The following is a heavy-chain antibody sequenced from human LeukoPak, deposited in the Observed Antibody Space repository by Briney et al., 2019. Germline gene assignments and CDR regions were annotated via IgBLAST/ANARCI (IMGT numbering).Heavy chain of an antibody. Sequence: PGGSLRLSCAASGFTFSSHWMHWVRQAPGKGLEWVSGISWNSGSIGYADSVKGRFTISRDNAKTSLYLQMNSLRAEDTALYYCAKDLGPGSMATSPGFDYWGQGTLVTVSS. CDR2: ISWNSGSI. CDR1: GFTFSSHW. CDR3: AKDLGPGSMATSPGFDY. J-gene: IGHJ4*02. V-gene: IGHV3-9*01. D-gene: IGHD5-24*01.